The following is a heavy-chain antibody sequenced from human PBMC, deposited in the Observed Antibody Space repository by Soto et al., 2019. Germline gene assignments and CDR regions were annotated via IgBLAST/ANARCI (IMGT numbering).Heavy chain of an antibody. CDR1: GFTFSTYW. V-gene: IGHV3-7*03. J-gene: IGHJ6*02. D-gene: IGHD2-2*01. CDR2: IKKDGSEK. Sequence: EVQLVESGGGLVQPGGSLRLSCAASGFTFSTYWMSWVRQAPGKGLEWVANIKKDGSEKYYVDSVKGRFTISRDNAKKSLYLQMNSLRAEDTAVYYCARGVPVAVRVWDYNYYYGMDVWGQGTAVTVSS. CDR3: ARGVPVAVRVWDYNYYYGMDV.